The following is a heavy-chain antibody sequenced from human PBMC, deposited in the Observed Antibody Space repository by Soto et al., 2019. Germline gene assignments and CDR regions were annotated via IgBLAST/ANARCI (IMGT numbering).Heavy chain of an antibody. Sequence: PWGSLRLSCAVSGFTFSYAWMSWIRQAPGKGLEWVGRIRSETDGGTTDYATPVKGRFTISRDDSNNTLFLQMNSLKTDDTSVYFSTTGAEAYCDTRTYYPYYYHYWGQGTLVTVSS. D-gene: IGHD3-22*01. CDR1: GFTFSYAW. CDR3: TTGAEAYCDTRTYYPYYYHY. CDR2: IRSETDGGTT. V-gene: IGHV3-15*01. J-gene: IGHJ4*02.